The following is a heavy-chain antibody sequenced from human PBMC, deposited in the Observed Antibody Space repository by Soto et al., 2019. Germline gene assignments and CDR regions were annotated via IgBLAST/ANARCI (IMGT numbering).Heavy chain of an antibody. CDR3: ARNTKVNYYYYYGMDV. CDR2: INHSGST. V-gene: IGHV4-34*01. CDR1: GGSFSGYY. J-gene: IGHJ6*02. Sequence: SETLSLTCAVYGGSFSGYYWSWIRQPPGKGLEWIGEINHSGSTNYNPSLKSRVTISVDTSKNQFSLRLSSVTAADTAVYYCARNTKVNYYYYYGMDVWGQGTTVTVSS.